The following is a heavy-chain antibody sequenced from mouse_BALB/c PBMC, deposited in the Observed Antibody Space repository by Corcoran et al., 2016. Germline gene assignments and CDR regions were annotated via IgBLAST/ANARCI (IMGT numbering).Heavy chain of an antibody. CDR1: GYSITSGYY. J-gene: IGHJ1*01. V-gene: IGHV3-6*02. CDR3: ARWGLLRGWYFDV. CDR2: ISYDGSN. D-gene: IGHD2-3*01. Sequence: DVQLQESGPGLVKPSQSLSLTCSVTGYSITSGYYWNWIRQFPGNKLEWMGYISYDGSNNYNPSLKNRISITRDTSKNQFFLKLNSVTTEDTATYYGARWGLLRGWYFDVWGAGTTVTVSS.